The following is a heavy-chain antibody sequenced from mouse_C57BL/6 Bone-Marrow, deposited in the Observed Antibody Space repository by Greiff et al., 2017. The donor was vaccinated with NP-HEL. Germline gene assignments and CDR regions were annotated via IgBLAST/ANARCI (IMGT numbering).Heavy chain of an antibody. D-gene: IGHD2-3*01. CDR3: ARSCYDGYSYYTMDY. V-gene: IGHV1-82*01. CDR2: IYPGDGDT. J-gene: IGHJ4*01. CDR1: GYAFSSSW. Sequence: VQLQQSGPELVKPGASVKISCKASGYAFSSSWMNWVKQRPGKGLEWIGRIYPGDGDTNYNGKFKGKATLTADKSSSTAYMQLSSLTSEDSAVYFCARSCYDGYSYYTMDYWGQGTTVTVSS.